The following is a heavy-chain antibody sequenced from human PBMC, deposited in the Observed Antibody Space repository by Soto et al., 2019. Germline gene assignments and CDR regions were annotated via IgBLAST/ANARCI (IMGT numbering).Heavy chain of an antibody. J-gene: IGHJ5*02. CDR1: GDSIISSDFY. Sequence: SETLSLSCTVSGDSIISSDFYWGWVRQPPGKGLEWIGSIFYLGSSYYNPSLKSRVTMSVDTSKNQFSLRLRSVTAADTALYFCARHSLALRKNNWFDPWGQGIMVTVSS. V-gene: IGHV4-39*01. CDR3: ARHSLALRKNNWFDP. D-gene: IGHD3-3*02. CDR2: IFYLGSS.